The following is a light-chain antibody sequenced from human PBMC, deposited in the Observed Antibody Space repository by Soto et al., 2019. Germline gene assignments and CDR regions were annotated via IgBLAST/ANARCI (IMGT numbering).Light chain of an antibody. J-gene: IGLJ1*01. CDR1: TANIESHT. CDR3: ATWDDSRKGV. CDR2: TNN. Sequence: QSVLTQPPSASGTPGRRITISCSGSTANIESHTVNWYQQVPGTAPRLLINTNNQRPSGVPDRFSGSKSGASASLTISGLRSEDAATYYCATWDDSRKGVFXTGTKGTVL. V-gene: IGLV1-44*01.